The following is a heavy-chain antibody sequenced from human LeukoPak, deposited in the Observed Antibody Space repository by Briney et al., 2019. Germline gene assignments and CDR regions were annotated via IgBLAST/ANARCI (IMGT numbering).Heavy chain of an antibody. J-gene: IGHJ4*02. D-gene: IGHD6-19*01. CDR2: ISGSGGST. Sequence: GGSLRLSCAASGFTFSSYAMSWVRQAPGKGLEWVSAISGSGGSTYYADSVKGRFTISRDNSKNTLYLQMNSLRAEDTAVYYCATHSSGWYFYYFDYWGQGTLVTVSS. V-gene: IGHV3-23*01. CDR1: GFTFSSYA. CDR3: ATHSSGWYFYYFDY.